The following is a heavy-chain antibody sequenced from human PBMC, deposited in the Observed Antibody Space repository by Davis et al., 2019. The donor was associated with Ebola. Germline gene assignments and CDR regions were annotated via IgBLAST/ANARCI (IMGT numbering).Heavy chain of an antibody. CDR1: GDSISNSYW. Sequence: PSETLSLTCAVSGDSISNSYWWSWVRQPPGKGLEWIGEIFHSGNTNYNPSLKSRVTMSIDTSKNQFSLKVRSVTAADTAVYYCARTLRFMEWIPGDYYFDYWGQGSLVTVSS. D-gene: IGHD3-3*01. J-gene: IGHJ4*02. CDR2: IFHSGNT. CDR3: ARTLRFMEWIPGDYYFDY. V-gene: IGHV4-4*02.